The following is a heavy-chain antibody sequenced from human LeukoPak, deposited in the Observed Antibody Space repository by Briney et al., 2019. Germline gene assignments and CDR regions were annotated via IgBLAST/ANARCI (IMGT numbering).Heavy chain of an antibody. J-gene: IGHJ3*02. CDR1: GGTFSSYT. D-gene: IGHD4-23*01. CDR3: ARDLNGGTDAFDI. CDR2: IIPILGIA. V-gene: IGHV1-69*04. Sequence: SAKVSCKASGGTFSSYTISWVRQALGQGLEWMGRIIPILGIANYAQKFQGRVTITADKSTSTAYMELSSLRSEDTAVYYCARDLNGGTDAFDIWGQGTMVTVSS.